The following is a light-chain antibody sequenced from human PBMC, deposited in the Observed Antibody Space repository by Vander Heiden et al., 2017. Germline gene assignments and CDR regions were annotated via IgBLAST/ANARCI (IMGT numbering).Light chain of an antibody. V-gene: IGKV3-20*01. CDR2: GAS. J-gene: IGKJ5*01. CDR1: QSVDSNY. Sequence: EIVLTQSPGTLSLSPGESATLSCRASQSVDSNYLAWYRQIPGQAPRLLSYGASSMATGIPDRFSGSGSGTDVTLTITRLEPEDFAVYYCQQYGSSPTFGQGTRLDIK. CDR3: QQYGSSPT.